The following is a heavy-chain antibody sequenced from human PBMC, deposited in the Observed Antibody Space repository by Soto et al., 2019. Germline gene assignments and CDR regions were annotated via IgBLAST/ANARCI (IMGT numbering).Heavy chain of an antibody. CDR3: AREGAARTSYYYGMDV. J-gene: IGHJ6*01. Sequence: WGSLRVSCASSVFTFSIYSMNWVRQAPGKGLEWVSSISSSSSYIYYADSVKGRFTISRDNAKNSLYLQMNSLRAEDTAVYYCAREGAARTSYYYGMDVWGQGTTVTVSS. D-gene: IGHD6-6*01. CDR2: ISSSSSYI. CDR1: VFTFSIYS. V-gene: IGHV3-21*01.